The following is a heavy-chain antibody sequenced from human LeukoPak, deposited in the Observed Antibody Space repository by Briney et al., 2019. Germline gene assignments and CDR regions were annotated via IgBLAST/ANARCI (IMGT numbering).Heavy chain of an antibody. Sequence: GGSLRLSCAASGFTFSNAWMSWVRQAPGKGLEWVGRKSKTDGGTTDYAAPVKGRFTISRDDSKNTLYLQMNSLKTEDTAVYYCTTESVYSSGWYYFDYWGQGTLVTVSS. J-gene: IGHJ4*02. CDR1: GFTFSNAW. CDR2: KSKTDGGTT. CDR3: TTESVYSSGWYYFDY. D-gene: IGHD6-19*01. V-gene: IGHV3-15*01.